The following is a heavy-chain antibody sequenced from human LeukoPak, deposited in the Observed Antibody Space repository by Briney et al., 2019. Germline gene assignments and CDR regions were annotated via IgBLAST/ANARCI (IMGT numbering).Heavy chain of an antibody. CDR2: IWYDGSNK. D-gene: IGHD3-22*01. Sequence: PGGSLRLSCAASGFTFSGYGMHWVRQAPGKGLEWVAVIWYDGSNKYYADSVKGRFTISRDNSKNTLYLQMNSLRAEDTAVYYCARVEGGNYYDSSGYYYWGQGTLVTVSS. V-gene: IGHV3-33*01. J-gene: IGHJ4*02. CDR3: ARVEGGNYYDSSGYYY. CDR1: GFTFSGYG.